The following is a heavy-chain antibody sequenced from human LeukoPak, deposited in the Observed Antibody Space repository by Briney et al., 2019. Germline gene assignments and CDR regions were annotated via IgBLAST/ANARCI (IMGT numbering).Heavy chain of an antibody. D-gene: IGHD3-10*01. V-gene: IGHV1-2*06. J-gene: IGHJ5*02. CDR1: GYTFTGYY. CDR3: ARGVLGYYGSGRA. CDR2: INPNSGGT. Sequence: ASVKVSCKASGYTFTGYYMHWVRQAPGQGLEWMGRINPNSGGTNYEQKFQGRVTMTRDTSISTAYMELSRLRSDDTAVYYCARGVLGYYGSGRAWGQGTLVTVSS.